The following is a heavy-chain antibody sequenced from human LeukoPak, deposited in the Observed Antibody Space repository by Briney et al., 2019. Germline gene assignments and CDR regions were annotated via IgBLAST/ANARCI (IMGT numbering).Heavy chain of an antibody. CDR2: INPNSGGT. Sequence: ASVKVSCKASGYTYTGYYMHWVRQAPGQRLDWVGGINPNSGGTDYAQKFQGRVTMTRDTSISTAYMELSRLRSDDTAVYYCARDEGTAMVFDYWGQGTLVTVSS. V-gene: IGHV1-2*02. J-gene: IGHJ4*02. CDR1: GYTYTGYY. D-gene: IGHD5-18*01. CDR3: ARDEGTAMVFDY.